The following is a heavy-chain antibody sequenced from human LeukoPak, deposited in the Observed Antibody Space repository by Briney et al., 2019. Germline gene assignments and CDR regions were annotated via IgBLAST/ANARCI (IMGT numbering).Heavy chain of an antibody. CDR1: GFTVNSNY. V-gene: IGHV3-66*02. CDR2: IYTGGST. CDR3: ARGFGKAAADVFGGYTMDV. D-gene: IGHD6-13*01. J-gene: IGHJ6*02. Sequence: GVSLRLSCAASGFTVNSNYMSWVRQAPGKGLEWVSLIYTGGSTYYADSVRGRFTISRDNSKNTLYLQMNSLRPEDTAVYYCARGFGKAAADVFGGYTMDVWGQGTTVTVSS.